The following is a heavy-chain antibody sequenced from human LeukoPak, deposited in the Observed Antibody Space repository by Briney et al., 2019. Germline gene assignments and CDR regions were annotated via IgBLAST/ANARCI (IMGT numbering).Heavy chain of an antibody. V-gene: IGHV4-30-2*01. J-gene: IGHJ6*02. CDR2: IYHSGST. Sequence: SETLSLTCTVSGGSISSGGYYWSWIRQPPGKGLEWIGYIYHSGSTYYNPSLKSRVTISVDTSKNQFSLKLSSVTAADTAVYYCARDGVLVRGVIILYYYGMDVWGQGTTVTVSS. D-gene: IGHD3-10*01. CDR3: ARDGVLVRGVIILYYYGMDV. CDR1: GGSISSGGYY.